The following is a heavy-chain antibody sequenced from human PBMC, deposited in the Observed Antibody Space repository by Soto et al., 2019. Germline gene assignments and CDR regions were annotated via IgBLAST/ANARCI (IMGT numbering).Heavy chain of an antibody. CDR2: IYHSGST. V-gene: IGHV4-4*02. CDR3: ARDKRQWLDYYFDY. D-gene: IGHD6-19*01. Sequence: SETLSLTCAVSGGSISSSNWWSWVRQPPGKGLEWIGEIYHSGSTDYNPSLKSRVTISVDKSKNQFSLKLSSVTAADTAVYYCARDKRQWLDYYFDYWGQGTLVTVSS. J-gene: IGHJ4*02. CDR1: GGSISSSNW.